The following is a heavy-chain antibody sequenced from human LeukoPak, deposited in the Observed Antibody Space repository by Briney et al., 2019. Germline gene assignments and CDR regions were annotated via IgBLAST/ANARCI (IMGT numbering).Heavy chain of an antibody. CDR2: ISSTSSTI. D-gene: IGHD3-10*01. Sequence: KAGGSLRLSCAASGFTFSSYSMNWVRQAPGRGLEWVSYISSTSSTIYYGDSVKGRFTISRDNSKNTLYLQMNSLRAEDTAVYYCAKDPENYGSGSYIYWGQGTLATVSS. CDR1: GFTFSSYS. V-gene: IGHV3-48*01. J-gene: IGHJ4*02. CDR3: AKDPENYGSGSYIY.